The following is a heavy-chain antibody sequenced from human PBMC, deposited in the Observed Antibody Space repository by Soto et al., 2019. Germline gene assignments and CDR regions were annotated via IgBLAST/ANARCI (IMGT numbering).Heavy chain of an antibody. CDR3: VKPSGGYPDS. V-gene: IGHV3-30*18. Sequence: GGSLRLSCIVSGFTFSDYGMHWVRQAPGKGLEWVAVISPDGNNQYYPDSLRGRFTISRDDSKSTLYLQLNSLRAEDTAVYYCVKPSGGYPDSWGQGTPVTVSS. D-gene: IGHD6-19*01. CDR1: GFTFSDYG. J-gene: IGHJ4*02. CDR2: ISPDGNNQ.